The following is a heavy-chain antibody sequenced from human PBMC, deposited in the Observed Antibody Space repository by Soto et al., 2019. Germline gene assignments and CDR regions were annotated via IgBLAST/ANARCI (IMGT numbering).Heavy chain of an antibody. V-gene: IGHV1-46*01. CDR2: INPSGGST. Sequence: ASVKVSCKASGYTFTSYYMHWVRQAPGQGFEWMGIINPSGGSTSYAQKFQGRVTMTRDTSTSTVYMELSSLRSEDTAVYYCARGRDYGSGSYYPVGFDYWGQGTLVTSPQ. CDR1: GYTFTSYY. D-gene: IGHD3-10*01. J-gene: IGHJ4*02. CDR3: ARGRDYGSGSYYPVGFDY.